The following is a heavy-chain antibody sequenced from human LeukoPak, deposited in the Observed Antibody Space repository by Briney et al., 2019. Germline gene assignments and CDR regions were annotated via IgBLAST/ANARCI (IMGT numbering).Heavy chain of an antibody. CDR1: DGSINSYY. CDR3: ARRVYSSSWSYYFDY. J-gene: IGHJ4*02. CDR2: IHYSGST. D-gene: IGHD6-13*01. V-gene: IGHV4-59*01. Sequence: SETLSLTCTVSDGSINSYYWSWVRQPPGRGLEWIGSIHYSGSTSYNPSLKSRVTISVDTSKNQFSLKLNSVTAADTAVYYCARRVYSSSWSYYFDYWGQGTLVTVSS.